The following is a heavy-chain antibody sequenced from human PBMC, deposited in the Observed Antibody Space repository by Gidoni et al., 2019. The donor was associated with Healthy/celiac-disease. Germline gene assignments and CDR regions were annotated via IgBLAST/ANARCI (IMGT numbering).Heavy chain of an antibody. CDR2: IDPSDSYT. V-gene: IGHV5-10-1*03. D-gene: IGHD6-19*01. CDR1: GYSFTSYW. Sequence: EVQLVQSGAEVKKPGESLRISCKGSGYSFTSYWISWVRQMPGKGLEWMGRIDPSDSYTNYSQSFQGHVTISADKSISTAYLQWSSLKASDTAMYYCARHVRGDIAVATRYYYYGMDVWGQGTTVTVSS. CDR3: ARHVRGDIAVATRYYYYGMDV. J-gene: IGHJ6*02.